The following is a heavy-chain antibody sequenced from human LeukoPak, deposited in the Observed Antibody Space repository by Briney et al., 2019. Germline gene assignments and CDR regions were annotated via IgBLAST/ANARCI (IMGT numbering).Heavy chain of an antibody. CDR2: IHYSGIN. J-gene: IGHJ4*02. D-gene: IGHD3-3*01. CDR1: GGSITNYY. Sequence: SETLSLTCIVSGGSITNYYWSWIRQPPGKGLEWIASIHYSGINFYDPSLKSRVTISVDTSKNQFSLNLGSVTAADTAVYYCARHRHYDPFDYWGQGTLVTVSS. V-gene: IGHV4-59*04. CDR3: ARHRHYDPFDY.